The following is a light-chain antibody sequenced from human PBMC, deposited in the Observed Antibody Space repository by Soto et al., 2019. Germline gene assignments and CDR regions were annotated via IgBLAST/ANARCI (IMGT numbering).Light chain of an antibody. CDR3: QQRSNWPWT. CDR2: DAS. J-gene: IGKJ1*01. V-gene: IGKV3-11*01. Sequence: EIVLTQSPATLSFSPGERATLCCRASQSVRSNLAWYQQKPGQAPRLLIYDASNRATGIPGRFSGSGSGTDFTLTISNLEPEDFAVYYCQQRSNWPWTFGQGAKVEIK. CDR1: QSVRSN.